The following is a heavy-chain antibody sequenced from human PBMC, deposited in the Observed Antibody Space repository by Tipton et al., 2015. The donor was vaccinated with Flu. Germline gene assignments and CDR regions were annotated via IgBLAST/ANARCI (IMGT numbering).Heavy chain of an antibody. Sequence: QLVQSGAEVKKPGESLKISCKGSGYSFTSYWIGWVRQMPGKGLEWMGIIYPGDSDTRYSPSFQGQVTISADKSISTAYLQWSSLKASDTAMYYCARPSYYYDSSGYIYGMDVWGQGTTVTVSS. J-gene: IGHJ6*02. CDR3: ARPSYYYDSSGYIYGMDV. V-gene: IGHV5-51*03. CDR1: GYSFTSYW. D-gene: IGHD3-22*01. CDR2: IYPGDSDT.